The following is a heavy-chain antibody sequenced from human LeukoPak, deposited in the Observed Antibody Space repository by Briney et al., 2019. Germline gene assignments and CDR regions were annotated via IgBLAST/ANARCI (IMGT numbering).Heavy chain of an antibody. Sequence: ASVKVSCKAFGYTFTSYGISWVRQAPGQGLEWMGWISAYNGNTNYAQKLQGGVTMTRDTSTRKAYMELRRLRSDDTAVYYCARDHYDFWSGYYYYFDYWGQGTLVTVSS. D-gene: IGHD3-3*01. CDR1: GYTFTSYG. J-gene: IGHJ4*02. V-gene: IGHV1-18*01. CDR3: ARDHYDFWSGYYYYFDY. CDR2: ISAYNGNT.